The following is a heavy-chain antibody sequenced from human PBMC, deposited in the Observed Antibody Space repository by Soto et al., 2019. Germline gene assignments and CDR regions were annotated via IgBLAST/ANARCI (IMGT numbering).Heavy chain of an antibody. J-gene: IGHJ4*02. CDR1: GYTFTSYA. V-gene: IGHV1-3*01. CDR2: INAGNGNT. CDR3: GSRTLGVGATTLSLFDY. Sequence: PSVKVSCKASGYTFTSYAMHWFRQAPGQRLDCMGWINAGNGNTKYSQKFQDRVTITRDTSASTAYMELSSLRSEDTAVYYCGSRTLGVGATTLSLFDYCGQRILVTVSS. D-gene: IGHD1-26*01.